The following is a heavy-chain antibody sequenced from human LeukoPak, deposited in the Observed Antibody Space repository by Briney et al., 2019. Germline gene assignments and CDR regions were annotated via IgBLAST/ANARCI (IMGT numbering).Heavy chain of an antibody. Sequence: GGSLRLSCAATGFTFSSYSMNWVRQAPGKGLEWVSSICSTSSYIYYADSVKGRFTISRDNAKNSLYLQMNSLRAEDTAVYYCARETYCSSTSCYMGDGYWGREPWSASPQ. CDR2: ICSTSSYI. CDR1: GFTFSSYS. CDR3: ARETYCSSTSCYMGDGY. V-gene: IGHV3-21*01. J-gene: IGHJ4*02. D-gene: IGHD2-2*02.